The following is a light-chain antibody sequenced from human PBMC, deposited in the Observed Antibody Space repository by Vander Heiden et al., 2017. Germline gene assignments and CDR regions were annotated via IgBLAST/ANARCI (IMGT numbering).Light chain of an antibody. CDR1: QTILYNSNNKHY. Sequence: DIVMTQSPDSLAVSLGARATITCKSSQTILYNSNNKHYLAWYQQRPGQPPKRRIDWASTRESGVPDRFSGSGSGTDFTLTISSLQAEDVAVYYCQQYQAVRITFGQGTRLDIK. CDR3: QQYQAVRIT. J-gene: IGKJ5*01. V-gene: IGKV4-1*01. CDR2: WAS.